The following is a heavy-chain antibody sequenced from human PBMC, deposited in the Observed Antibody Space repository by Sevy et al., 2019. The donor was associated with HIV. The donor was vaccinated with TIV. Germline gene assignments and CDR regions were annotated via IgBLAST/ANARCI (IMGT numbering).Heavy chain of an antibody. CDR2: FYYSGNT. Sequence: SETLSLTCTVSGGSITSGGYDWNWLRQHPGKGLEWIGYFYYSGNTYYTPSLKSRVTISVDTSKKQFSLELSSVTAADTAVYYAARAVAYPDAFDIWGQGTMVTVSS. CDR3: ARAVAYPDAFDI. CDR1: GGSITSGGYD. J-gene: IGHJ3*02. V-gene: IGHV4-31*03. D-gene: IGHD2-21*01.